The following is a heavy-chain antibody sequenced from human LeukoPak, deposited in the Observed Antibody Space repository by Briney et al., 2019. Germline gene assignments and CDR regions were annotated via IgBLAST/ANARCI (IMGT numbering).Heavy chain of an antibody. CDR1: GGSTTSFY. J-gene: IGHJ4*02. D-gene: IGHD3-3*01. CDR2: TLYSGST. Sequence: SETHSLTCTATGGSTTSFYWSWIWQPTGKGLKRCAYTLYSGSTNYIPSLKSRVTISVDSSKNQFSLKLSSVSAADTAVYYCAIHGSGYYFFDYWVQGTLVTVSS. V-gene: IGHV4-59*08. CDR3: AIHGSGYYFFDY.